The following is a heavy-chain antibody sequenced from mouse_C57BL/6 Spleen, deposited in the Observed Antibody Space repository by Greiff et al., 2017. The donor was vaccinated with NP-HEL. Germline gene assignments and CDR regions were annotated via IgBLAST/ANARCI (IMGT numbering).Heavy chain of an antibody. J-gene: IGHJ4*01. CDR1: GYTFTSYW. CDR2: IYPGSGST. V-gene: IGHV1-55*01. Sequence: QVQLQQPGAELVKPGASVKMSCKASGYTFTSYWITWVKQRPGQGLEWIGDIYPGSGSTNYNEKFKGKATLTVDTSSSTAYRQLSSLTSEDSAVYYCAREGSNWGYAMDYWGQGTSVTVSS. D-gene: IGHD4-1*01. CDR3: AREGSNWGYAMDY.